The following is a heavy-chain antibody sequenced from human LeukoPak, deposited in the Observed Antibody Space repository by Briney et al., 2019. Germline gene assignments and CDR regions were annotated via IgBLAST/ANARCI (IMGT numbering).Heavy chain of an antibody. Sequence: GGSLRLSCAASGFTFSSYAMSWFRQAPGKRLDWVSSINGGGGSTYYADSVKGRFTISRDNSKNTLYLQMNSLRAEDTAVYYCAKIGANVGFWGQGTLVTVSS. CDR2: INGGGGST. CDR1: GFTFSSYA. D-gene: IGHD4/OR15-4a*01. J-gene: IGHJ4*02. V-gene: IGHV3-23*01. CDR3: AKIGANVGF.